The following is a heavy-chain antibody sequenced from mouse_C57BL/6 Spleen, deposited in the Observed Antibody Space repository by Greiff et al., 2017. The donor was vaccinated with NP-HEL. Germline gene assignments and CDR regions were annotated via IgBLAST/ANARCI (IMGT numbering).Heavy chain of an antibody. D-gene: IGHD1-1*01. CDR1: GYTFTSYW. Sequence: QVQLQQPGAELVRPGSSVKLSCKASGYTFTSYWMHWVKQRPIQGLEWIGNIDPSDSETHYNQKFKDKATLTVDKSSSTAYMQLSSLTSEDSAVYYCASGYYGSSWFAYWGQGTLVTVSA. J-gene: IGHJ3*01. V-gene: IGHV1-52*01. CDR3: ASGYYGSSWFAY. CDR2: IDPSDSET.